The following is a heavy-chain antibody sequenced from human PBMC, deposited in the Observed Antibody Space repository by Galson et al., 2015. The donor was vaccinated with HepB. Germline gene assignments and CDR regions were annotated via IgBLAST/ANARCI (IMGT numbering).Heavy chain of an antibody. CDR1: GFTFSSYW. CDR2: INSDGSST. J-gene: IGHJ2*01. Sequence: SLRLSCAASGFTFSSYWMHWVRQAPGKGLVWVSRINSDGSSTSYADSVKGRFTISRDNAKNTLYLQMNSLRAEDTAVYYCARAPRDSSGWYSWYFDLWGRGTLVTVSS. D-gene: IGHD6-19*01. CDR3: ARAPRDSSGWYSWYFDL. V-gene: IGHV3-74*01.